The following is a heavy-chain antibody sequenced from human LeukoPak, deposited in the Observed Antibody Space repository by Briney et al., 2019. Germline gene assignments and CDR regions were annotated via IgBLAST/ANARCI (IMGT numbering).Heavy chain of an antibody. CDR3: ARGGYSGFDV. Sequence: RSGGSLRLSCAASGLTFSTYDMHWVSQATGECMEWVSGIGKAGDTYYLGSVKGRFTISRENAKNSLYLQMNSLRSGDTAVYYCARGGYSGFDVWGQGTVVTVSS. CDR1: GLTFSTYD. CDR2: IGKAGDT. J-gene: IGHJ3*01. V-gene: IGHV3-13*04. D-gene: IGHD5-12*01.